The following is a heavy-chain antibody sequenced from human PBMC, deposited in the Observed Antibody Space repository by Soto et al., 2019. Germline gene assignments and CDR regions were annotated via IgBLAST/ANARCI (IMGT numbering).Heavy chain of an antibody. CDR2: VMPDGGVK. CDR3: VRDSNRRSDY. V-gene: IGHV3-7*04. CDR1: GFPFSTYW. J-gene: IGHJ4*02. Sequence: GGSLRLSCAASGFPFSTYWMTWVRQAPGRGLEWVASVMPDGGVKYYVDSVKGRFTISRDNAKSSLYLQMNSLRAEDTAVYYCVRDSNRRSDYWGQGTLVTVSS.